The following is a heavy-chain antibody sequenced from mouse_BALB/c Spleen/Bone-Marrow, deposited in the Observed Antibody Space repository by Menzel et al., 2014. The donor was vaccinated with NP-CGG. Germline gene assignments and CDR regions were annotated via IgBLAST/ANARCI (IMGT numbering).Heavy chain of an antibody. CDR2: IYPGSGNT. Sequence: VKLMESGAELARPGASVKLSCKASGYTFTDYYISWVKQRTGQGLEWIGEIYPGSGNTYYNEKFKGKATLTADKSSSTAYMQLSSLTSEDSAVYFCARSRGYAWFAYWGQGTLVTVSA. V-gene: IGHV1-77*01. CDR3: ARSRGYAWFAY. CDR1: GYTFTDYY. J-gene: IGHJ3*01. D-gene: IGHD2-2*01.